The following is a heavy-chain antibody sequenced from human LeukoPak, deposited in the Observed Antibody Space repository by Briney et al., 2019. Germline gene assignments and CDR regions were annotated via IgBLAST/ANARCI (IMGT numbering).Heavy chain of an antibody. CDR3: AREGAVARFDY. V-gene: IGHV3-7*01. CDR1: GYTFSGYW. D-gene: IGHD6-19*01. CDR2: IKQDGCDK. J-gene: IGHJ4*02. Sequence: GGSLRLSCAASGYTFSGYWMNWVRRARGKGLECVANIKQDGCDKYYVDSVKGRFTLSRDNAKNSLYLQMNSLRAEDTAVYYCAREGAVARFDYWGQGTLVTVSS.